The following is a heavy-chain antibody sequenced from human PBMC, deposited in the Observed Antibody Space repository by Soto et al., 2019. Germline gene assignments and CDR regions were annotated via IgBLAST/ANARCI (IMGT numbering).Heavy chain of an antibody. CDR2: IYTSGST. CDR3: ASGITRRGFDY. V-gene: IGHV4-4*07. J-gene: IGHJ4*02. D-gene: IGHD3-10*01. CDR1: CGSISSYY. Sequence: SETLSLTCTVSCGSISSYYWSWIRQPAGKGLEWIGRIYTSGSTNYNPSLKSRVTMSVDTSKNQFSLKLSSVTAADTAVYYCASGITRRGFDYWGQGTLVTVSS.